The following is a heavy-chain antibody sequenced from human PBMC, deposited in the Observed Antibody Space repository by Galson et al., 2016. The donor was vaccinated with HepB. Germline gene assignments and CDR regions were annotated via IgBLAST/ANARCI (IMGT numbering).Heavy chain of an antibody. CDR2: VYYTGRT. J-gene: IGHJ3*01. CDR3: ARHDTTYDSFDV. Sequence: ETLSLTCSVSGGSVTATSDYWGWIRQSPGKGLEWVGSVYYTGRTSYNPSLKSRATVSVDTSENHFSLRLSSVIAADTAMYFCARHDTTYDSFDVWGQGAMVTVSS. V-gene: IGHV4-39*01. CDR1: GGSVTATSDY. D-gene: IGHD1-26*01.